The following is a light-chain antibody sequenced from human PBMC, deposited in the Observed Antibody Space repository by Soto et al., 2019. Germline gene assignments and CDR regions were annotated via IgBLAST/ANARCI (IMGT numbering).Light chain of an antibody. CDR1: QDISNS. J-gene: IGKJ4*01. Sequence: DIQMTQSPSSLSASVGDRVIITCQASQDISNSLNWYEKKPGKALKLLIYDVFNLEAGVPSRFSGSGSETDFTLNISSPQPEDIATYNCQQYDNLFFSFGGGTRVEIK. CDR2: DVF. V-gene: IGKV1-33*01. CDR3: QQYDNLFFS.